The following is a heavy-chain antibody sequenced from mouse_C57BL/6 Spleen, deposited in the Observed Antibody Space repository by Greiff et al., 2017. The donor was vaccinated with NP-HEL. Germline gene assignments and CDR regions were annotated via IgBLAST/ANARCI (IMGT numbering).Heavy chain of an antibody. J-gene: IGHJ2*01. V-gene: IGHV1-39*01. CDR3: ARSGVLRYQLQDYFDY. Sequence: VQLKESGPELVKPGASVKISCKASGYSFTDYNMNWVKQSNGKSLEWIGVINPNYGTTSYNQKFKGKATLTVDQSSSTAYMQLNSLTSEDSAVYYCARSGVLRYQLQDYFDYWGQGTTLTVSS. CDR2: INPNYGTT. D-gene: IGHD1-1*01. CDR1: GYSFTDYN.